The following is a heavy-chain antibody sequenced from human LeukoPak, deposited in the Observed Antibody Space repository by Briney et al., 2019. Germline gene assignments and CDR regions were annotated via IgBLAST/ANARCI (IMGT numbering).Heavy chain of an antibody. CDR3: VKESSYALPDY. V-gene: IGHV3-64D*06. J-gene: IGHJ4*02. CDR2: ISSNGGST. D-gene: IGHD6-6*01. Sequence: GGSLRLSCSAYGFTFSSYAMHWVRQAPGKGLEYVSAISSNGGSTYCADSVKGRFTISRDNSKNTLYLQMSSLRAEDTAVYYCVKESSYALPDYWGQGTLVTVSS. CDR1: GFTFSSYA.